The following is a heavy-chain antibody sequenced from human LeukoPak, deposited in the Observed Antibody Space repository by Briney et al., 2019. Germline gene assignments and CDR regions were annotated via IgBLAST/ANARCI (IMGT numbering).Heavy chain of an antibody. CDR3: ARDHQEYCSGGSCTYFDY. J-gene: IGHJ4*02. CDR2: ISSSSYI. Sequence: PGGSLRLSCAASGFTFSSYEMNWVRQAPGKGLEWVSSISSSSYIYYTDSVKGRFTISRDNAKNSLYLQMNSLRAEDTAVYYCARDHQEYCSGGSCTYFDYWGQGTLVTVSS. CDR1: GFTFSSYE. V-gene: IGHV3-21*01. D-gene: IGHD2-15*01.